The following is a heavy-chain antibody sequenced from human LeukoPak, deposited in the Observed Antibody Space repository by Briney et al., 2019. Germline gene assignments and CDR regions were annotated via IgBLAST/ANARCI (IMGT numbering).Heavy chain of an antibody. CDR3: ARRRLDGDSSSAFDY. CDR2: IYYSGST. Sequence: PSETLSLTCAVYGGSFSGYYWSWIRQPPGKGLEWIGYIYYSGSTYYNPSLKSRVTISVDTSKNQFSLKLSSVTAADTAVYYCARRRLDGDSSSAFDYWGQGTLVTVSS. V-gene: IGHV4-34*09. J-gene: IGHJ4*02. D-gene: IGHD4-17*01. CDR1: GGSFSGYY.